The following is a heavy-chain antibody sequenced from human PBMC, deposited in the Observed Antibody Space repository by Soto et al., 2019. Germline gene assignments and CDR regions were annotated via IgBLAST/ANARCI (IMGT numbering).Heavy chain of an antibody. CDR3: ATYDFWSGYRGGYYYYMDV. J-gene: IGHJ6*03. CDR1: GYTLTDLS. Sequence: VSVKGSCKVSGYTLTDLSMRWVRQAPGKGLEWMGGFDPEDGETIYAQKFQGRVTMTEDTSTDTAYMELSSLRSEDTAVYYCATYDFWSGYRGGYYYYMDVWGKGTTVTVSS. CDR2: FDPEDGET. D-gene: IGHD3-3*01. V-gene: IGHV1-24*01.